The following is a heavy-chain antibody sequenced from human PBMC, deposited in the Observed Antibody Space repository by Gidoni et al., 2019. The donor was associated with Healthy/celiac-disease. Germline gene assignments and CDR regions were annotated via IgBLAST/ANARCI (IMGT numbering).Heavy chain of an antibody. D-gene: IGHD6-19*01. V-gene: IGHV4-34*01. J-gene: IGHJ4*02. CDR3: ATLGSGWSYYFDY. CDR1: GGSFSGYY. CDR2: INHSGST. Sequence: QVQLQQWGAGLLKPSETLSLTCAVYGGSFSGYYWSWIRQPPGKGLEWIGEINHSGSTNYNPSLKSRVTISVDTSKNQFSLKLSSVTAADTAVYYCATLGSGWSYYFDYWGQGTLVTVSS.